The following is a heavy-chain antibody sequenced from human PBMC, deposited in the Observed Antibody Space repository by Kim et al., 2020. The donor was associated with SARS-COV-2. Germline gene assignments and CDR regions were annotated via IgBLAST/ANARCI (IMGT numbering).Heavy chain of an antibody. Sequence: LKSRVTISVDTSKNQFSLKRSSVTAADTAVYYCARGDYGDYVSEYYYMDGWGKGTTVTVSS. J-gene: IGHJ6*03. V-gene: IGHV4-59*09. CDR3: ARGDYGDYVSEYYYMDG. D-gene: IGHD4-17*01.